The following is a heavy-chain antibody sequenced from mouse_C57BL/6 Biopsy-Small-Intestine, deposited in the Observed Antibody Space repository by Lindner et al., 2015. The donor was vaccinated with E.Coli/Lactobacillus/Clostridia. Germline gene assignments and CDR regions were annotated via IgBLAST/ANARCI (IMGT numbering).Heavy chain of an antibody. CDR2: ITGGDDS. V-gene: IGHV1-84*02. D-gene: IGHD2-3*01. J-gene: IGHJ4*01. CDR1: GYSFTTNT. Sequence: SVKVSCKASGYSFTTNTIHWVRQAPGQRLEWMGWITGGDDSKYSPHFQDRVTFTRDTSASTAYMELSSLISEDTAVYYCARDGHMAGGFFDYWGQGMLVTVSS. CDR3: ARDGHMAGGFFDY.